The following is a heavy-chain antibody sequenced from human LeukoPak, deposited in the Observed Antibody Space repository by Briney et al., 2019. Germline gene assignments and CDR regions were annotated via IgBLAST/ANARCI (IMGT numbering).Heavy chain of an antibody. CDR1: GFTFSSYA. CDR3: AREKDSSSLGNSFDY. V-gene: IGHV3-48*04. Sequence: GGSLRLSCAASGFTFSSYAMTWVRQAPGKGLEWVSYITSSSSTIYYADSVKGRFTISRDNAKNSLYLQMNSLRAEDTALYYCAREKDSSSLGNSFDYWGQGTLVTVSS. D-gene: IGHD6-6*01. J-gene: IGHJ4*02. CDR2: ITSSSSTI.